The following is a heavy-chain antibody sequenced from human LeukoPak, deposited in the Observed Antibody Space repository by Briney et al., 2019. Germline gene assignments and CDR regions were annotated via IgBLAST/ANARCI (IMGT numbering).Heavy chain of an antibody. CDR3: ERVSMSQY. CDR1: GFSVSSNY. J-gene: IGHJ4*02. Sequence: GGSLRLSCAASGFSVSSNYMSWVRQAPGKGLEWVSVIYSGDRTYYADSVKGRFTISRDSSKNTLYLQMNNLRAEDTAVYYCERVSMSQYWGQGTLVTVSS. D-gene: IGHD5/OR15-5a*01. V-gene: IGHV3-53*01. CDR2: IYSGDRT.